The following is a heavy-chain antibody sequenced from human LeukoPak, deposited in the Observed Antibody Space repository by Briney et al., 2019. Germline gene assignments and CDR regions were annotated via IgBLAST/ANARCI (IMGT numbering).Heavy chain of an antibody. CDR2: IIPIFGTA. J-gene: IGHJ4*02. CDR3: AKLGGYYDNSASRYFDY. CDR1: GGTFSSYA. Sequence: SVKVSCKASGGTFSSYAISWVRQAPGQGLEWMGGIIPIFGTANYAQKFQGRVTITADESTSTAYMELSSLRSEDTAVYYCAKLGGYYDNSASRYFDYWGQGTLVTVSS. V-gene: IGHV1-69*13. D-gene: IGHD3-22*01.